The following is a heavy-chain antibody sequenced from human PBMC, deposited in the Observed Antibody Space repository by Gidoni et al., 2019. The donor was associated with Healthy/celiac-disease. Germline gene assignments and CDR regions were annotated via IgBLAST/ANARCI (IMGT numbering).Heavy chain of an antibody. CDR2: INHSGST. V-gene: IGHV4-34*01. CDR3: ARETEGNFDY. J-gene: IGHJ4*02. Sequence: QVQLQQWGAGRLKPSETLSLTCAVYGGSFGCYSWSWIRQPPGKGLEWIGEINHSGSTNYNPSLKSRVTISVDTSKNQFSLKLSSVTAADTAVYYCARETEGNFDYWGQGTLVTVSS. CDR1: GGSFGCYS.